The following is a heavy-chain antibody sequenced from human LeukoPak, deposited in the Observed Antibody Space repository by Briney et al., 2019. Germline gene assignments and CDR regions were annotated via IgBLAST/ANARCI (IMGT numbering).Heavy chain of an antibody. Sequence: GGSLRLSCIASGFTFSTYWMHWVRQAPGKGLVWVSRINTDGSSTTYADSVKGRFTIFRDNAKNTLYLQMNNLRAEDTAVYYCARDRSRSIDYWGQGTLVTVSS. J-gene: IGHJ4*02. CDR3: ARDRSRSIDY. D-gene: IGHD6-6*01. V-gene: IGHV3-74*01. CDR1: GFTFSTYW. CDR2: INTDGSST.